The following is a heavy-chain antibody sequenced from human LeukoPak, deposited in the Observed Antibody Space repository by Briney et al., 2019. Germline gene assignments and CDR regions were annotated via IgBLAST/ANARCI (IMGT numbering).Heavy chain of an antibody. CDR2: INHSGST. CDR1: GGSFSGYY. D-gene: IGHD1-26*01. J-gene: IGHJ4*02. Sequence: SETLSLTCAVYGGSFSGYYWSWIRRPPGKGLEWIGEINHSGSTNYNPSLKSRVTISVDTSKNQFSLKLSSVTAADTAVYYCARGPLGINYWGQGTLVTVSS. CDR3: ARGPLGINY. V-gene: IGHV4-34*01.